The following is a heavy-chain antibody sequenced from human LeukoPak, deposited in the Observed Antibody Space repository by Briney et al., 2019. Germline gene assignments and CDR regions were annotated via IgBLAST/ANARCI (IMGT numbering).Heavy chain of an antibody. J-gene: IGHJ4*02. D-gene: IGHD1-26*01. CDR1: GGTFSNYA. CDR3: ARRSGSYPNCFDY. Sequence: ASVKVSCKASGGTFSNYAISWVRQAPGQGLEWMGGIIPIFGTANYAQKFRGRVTITADKSTRTAYMELRSLRSDDTAVYYCARRSGSYPNCFDYWGQGTLVTVSS. V-gene: IGHV1-69*06. CDR2: IIPIFGTA.